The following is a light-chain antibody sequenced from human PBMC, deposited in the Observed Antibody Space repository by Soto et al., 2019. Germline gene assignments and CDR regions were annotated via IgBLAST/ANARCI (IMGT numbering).Light chain of an antibody. CDR1: SSDIGGYNY. J-gene: IGLJ3*02. V-gene: IGLV2-14*01. Sequence: QSVLTQPASVSGSPGQSITISCTGTSSDIGGYNYVSWYQQHPSKAPQLMIYEVSNRPSGVSSRFSGSKSGNTASLTISGLQAEDEADYYCSSYTSSFTGVFGGGTKVTVL. CDR2: EVS. CDR3: SSYTSSFTGV.